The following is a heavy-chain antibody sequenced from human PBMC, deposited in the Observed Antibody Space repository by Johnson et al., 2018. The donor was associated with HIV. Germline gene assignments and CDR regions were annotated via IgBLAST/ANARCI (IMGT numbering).Heavy chain of an antibody. J-gene: IGHJ3*02. D-gene: IGHD6-6*01. CDR1: GFTFSIYA. CDR2: INHSGDGT. V-gene: IGHV3-23*04. CDR3: AKALEGASSDHSPHDAFDI. Sequence: VQLVESGGGLIQPGGSLRLSCAASGFTFSIYAMIWVRQAPGKGLEWVSAINHSGDGTYSADSVKGRFTISRDSSKNTLYLQMNSLRAEDTALYYCAKALEGASSDHSPHDAFDIWGQGTMVTVSS.